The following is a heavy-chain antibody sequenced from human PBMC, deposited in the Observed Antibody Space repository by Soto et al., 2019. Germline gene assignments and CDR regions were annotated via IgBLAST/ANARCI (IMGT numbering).Heavy chain of an antibody. CDR2: ISAYNGNT. D-gene: IGHD3-9*01. CDR1: GYTFTSYG. V-gene: IGHV1-18*01. CDR3: ARVGVLRYFDNKAYGMDV. J-gene: IGHJ6*02. Sequence: ASVKVSCKASGYTFTSYGISWVRRAPGQGLEWMGWISAYNGNTNYAQKLQGRVTMTTDTSTSTAYMELRSLRSDDTAVYYCARVGVLRYFDNKAYGMDVWGQGTTVTVSS.